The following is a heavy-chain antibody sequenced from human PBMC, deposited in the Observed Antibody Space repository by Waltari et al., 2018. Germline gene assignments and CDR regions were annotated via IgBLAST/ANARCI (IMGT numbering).Heavy chain of an antibody. CDR1: GSTFGSYS. V-gene: IGHV3-48*01. CDR2: ISSSSSTI. CDR3: ARGFGSGWCDY. J-gene: IGHJ4*02. D-gene: IGHD6-19*01. Sequence: EVQLVESGGGLVQPGGSLRLSCAASGSTFGSYSMNWVRQAPGKGLEWVSYISSSSSTIYYADSVKGRFTISRDNAKNSLYLQMNSLRAEDTAVYYCARGFGSGWCDYWGQGTLVTVSS.